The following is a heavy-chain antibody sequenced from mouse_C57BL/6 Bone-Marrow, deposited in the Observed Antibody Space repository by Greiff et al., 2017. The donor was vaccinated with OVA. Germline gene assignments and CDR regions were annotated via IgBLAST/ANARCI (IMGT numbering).Heavy chain of an antibody. Sequence: VQLKQSGAELVRPGASVKLSCTASGFNIKDDYMHWVKQRPEQGLEWIGWIDPENGDTEYASKFQGKATITADTSSNTAYLQLSSLTSEDTAVYYCTLANWDWFADWGQGTLVTVSA. J-gene: IGHJ3*01. CDR3: TLANWDWFAD. CDR1: GFNIKDDY. CDR2: IDPENGDT. D-gene: IGHD4-1*01. V-gene: IGHV14-4*01.